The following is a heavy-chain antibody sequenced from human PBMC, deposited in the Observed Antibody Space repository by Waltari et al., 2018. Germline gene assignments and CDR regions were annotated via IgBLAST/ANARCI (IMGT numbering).Heavy chain of an antibody. Sequence: QVQLVQSGAEVKKPGSSVKVSCKASGGTFSNYAIPWMRQAPGQGPEWMGGIIPFSGTTKYAQKFQSRVTITADESTSTAYMELSSLNSEDSAVYYCARLKWIDGRSYEGIDVWGQGTTVTGSS. CDR2: IIPFSGTT. CDR3: ARLKWIDGRSYEGIDV. CDR1: GGTFSNYA. J-gene: IGHJ6*02. D-gene: IGHD5-12*01. V-gene: IGHV1-69*01.